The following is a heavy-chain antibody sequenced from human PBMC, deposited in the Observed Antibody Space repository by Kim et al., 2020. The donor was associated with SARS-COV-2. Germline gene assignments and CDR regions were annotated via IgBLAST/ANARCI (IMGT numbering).Heavy chain of an antibody. D-gene: IGHD3-3*01. CDR2: IYNSGST. CDR1: GGSISSYY. CDR3: ARDGTYRGVTIFGVVISDYGMDV. Sequence: SETLSLTCTVSGGSISSYYWSWIRQPPGKGLEWIGYIYNSGSTKYNPSLKSRVTISVDTSKNQFSLKLSSVTAADTAVYYCARDGTYRGVTIFGVVISDYGMDVWGQGTTVTVSS. J-gene: IGHJ6*02. V-gene: IGHV4-59*01.